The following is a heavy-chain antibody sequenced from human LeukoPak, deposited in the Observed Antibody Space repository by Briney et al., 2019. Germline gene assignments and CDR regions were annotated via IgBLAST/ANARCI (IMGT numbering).Heavy chain of an antibody. D-gene: IGHD3-3*01. V-gene: IGHV5-51*01. CDR1: GYSFTSYW. CDR3: ARVGDGESPFGVGYYYYGMDV. CDR2: IYPGDSDT. J-gene: IGHJ6*02. Sequence: GESLKTSCKGSGYSFTSYWIGWVRQMPGKGLEWMGIIYPGDSDTRYSPSFQGQVTISADKSISTAYLQWSSLKASDTAMYYCARVGDGESPFGVGYYYYGMDVWGQGTTVTVSS.